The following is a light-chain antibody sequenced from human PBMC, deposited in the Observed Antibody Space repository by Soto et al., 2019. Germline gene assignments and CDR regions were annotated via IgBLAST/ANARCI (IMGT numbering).Light chain of an antibody. Sequence: EVVTTQSPATLSVSPGERATLSCRASQGLGTNLAWYQQKPGQAPRLLIYAASTRATGVPGRFSGSGSGTEFTLTISRLEPEDFAVYYCQQYGSSTWTFGQGTKVDI. V-gene: IGKV3-15*01. CDR1: QGLGTN. CDR2: AAS. CDR3: QQYGSSTWT. J-gene: IGKJ1*01.